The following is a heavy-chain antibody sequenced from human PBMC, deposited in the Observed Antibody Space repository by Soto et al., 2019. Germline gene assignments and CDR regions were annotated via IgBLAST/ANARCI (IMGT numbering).Heavy chain of an antibody. J-gene: IGHJ4*02. CDR3: AKDYSSGWYLSGIDY. CDR2: ISYDGSNK. Sequence: GGSLRLSCAASGFTFSSYGMHWVRQAPGKGLEWVAVISYDGSNKYYADSVKGRFTISRDNSKNTLYLQMNSLRAEDTAVYYCAKDYSSGWYLSGIDYWGQGTLVTVSS. V-gene: IGHV3-30*18. CDR1: GFTFSSYG. D-gene: IGHD6-19*01.